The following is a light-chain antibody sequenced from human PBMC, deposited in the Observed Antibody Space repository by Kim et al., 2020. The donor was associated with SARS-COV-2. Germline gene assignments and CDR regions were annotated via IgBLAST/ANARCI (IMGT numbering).Light chain of an antibody. J-gene: IGLJ1*01. V-gene: IGLV3-19*01. CDR3: NSRDSSGNHLYV. CDR1: SLRSYY. Sequence: SSELTQDPAVSVALGQTVRITCQGESLRSYYASWYQQKPGQAPVLVIYGKNNRPSGIPDRFSGSSSGNTASLTITGAQAEDEADYYCNSRDSSGNHLYVF. CDR2: GKN.